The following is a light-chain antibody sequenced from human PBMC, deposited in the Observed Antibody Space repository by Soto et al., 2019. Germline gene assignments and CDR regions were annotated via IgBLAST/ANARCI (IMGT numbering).Light chain of an antibody. CDR1: SSDVGGYNY. CDR2: GVS. CDR3: SSYTSSSPYVV. V-gene: IGLV2-14*01. J-gene: IGLJ2*01. Sequence: QSALTQPASVSGSPGQSITISCTGTSSDVGGYNYVSWYQQHPGKAPKFMIYGVSNRPSGVSNRFSGSKSGNTASLTISGLQAEDEADYYCSSYTSSSPYVVFGGGTKLTVL.